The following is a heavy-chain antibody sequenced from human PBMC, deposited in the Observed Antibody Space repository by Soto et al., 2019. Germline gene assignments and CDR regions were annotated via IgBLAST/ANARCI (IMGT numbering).Heavy chain of an antibody. D-gene: IGHD6-13*01. CDR2: INHSGST. CDR3: ARQAAAPGIDLWFDP. J-gene: IGHJ5*02. Sequence: PSETLSLTCAVYGGSFSGYYRSWIRQPPGKGLEWIGEINHSGSTNYNPSLKSRVTVSVDTSKNQFSLKLNSVTAADTAVYYCARQAAAPGIDLWFDPWGQGTLVTVSS. CDR1: GGSFSGYY. V-gene: IGHV4-34*01.